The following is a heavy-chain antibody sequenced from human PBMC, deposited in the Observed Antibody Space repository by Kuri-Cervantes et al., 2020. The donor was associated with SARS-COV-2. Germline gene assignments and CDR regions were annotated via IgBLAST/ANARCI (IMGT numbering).Heavy chain of an antibody. CDR1: GGSVSNYY. Sequence: ESLKISCTVSGGSVSNYYWSWIRQPPGKGLEWIGDVSYTGNTSYNPSLKSRVAVSVETTKNQFSLNLRSVTAADTAVYYCARLSGSQGYYFDGWGQGTLVTVSS. J-gene: IGHJ4*02. D-gene: IGHD1-26*01. V-gene: IGHV4-59*02. CDR2: VSYTGNT. CDR3: ARLSGSQGYYFDG.